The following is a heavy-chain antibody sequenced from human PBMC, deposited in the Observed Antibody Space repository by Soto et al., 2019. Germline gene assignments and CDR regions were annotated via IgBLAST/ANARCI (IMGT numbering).Heavy chain of an antibody. V-gene: IGHV1-69*13. D-gene: IGHD6-19*01. CDR1: GGTFNSYA. CDR3: ARDHPVAGDY. J-gene: IGHJ4*02. CDR2: IIPIFGTA. Sequence: GASVKVSCKASGGTFNSYAISWVRQAPGQGLEWMGGIIPIFGTANYAQKFQGRVTITADESTSTAYMELSSLRSEDTAVYYCARDHPVAGDYWGQGTLVTVSS.